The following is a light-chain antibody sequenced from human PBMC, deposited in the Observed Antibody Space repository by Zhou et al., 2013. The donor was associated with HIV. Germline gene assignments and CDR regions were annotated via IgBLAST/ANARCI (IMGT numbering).Light chain of an antibody. CDR1: QSISNY. J-gene: IGKJ2*01. V-gene: IGKV3-20*01. Sequence: EIVLTQSPATLSLSPGDRATLSCRASQSISNYLAWYQHKPGQAPRLLIYAASSRAAGIPDRFSGSGSGTDFTLTISRLEPEDFAMYYCHQFDGSPRTFGQGTKLEIK. CDR2: AAS. CDR3: HQFDGSPRT.